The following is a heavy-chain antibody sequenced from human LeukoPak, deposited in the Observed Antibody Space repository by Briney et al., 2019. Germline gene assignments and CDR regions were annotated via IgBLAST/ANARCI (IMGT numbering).Heavy chain of an antibody. J-gene: IGHJ4*02. V-gene: IGHV3-21*01. D-gene: IGHD2-21*02. CDR2: ISSSSSYI. Sequence: GGSLRLSCAASGFTFSSYSMNWVRQAPGKGLEWGSSISSSSSYIYYADSVKGRFTISRDNAKNSLYLQMNSLRAEDTAVYYCARDHVTPNIFDYWGQGTLVAVSS. CDR1: GFTFSSYS. CDR3: ARDHVTPNIFDY.